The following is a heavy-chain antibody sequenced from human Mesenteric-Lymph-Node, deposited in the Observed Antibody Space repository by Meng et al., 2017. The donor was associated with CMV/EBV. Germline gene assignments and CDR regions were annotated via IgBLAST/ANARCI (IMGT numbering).Heavy chain of an antibody. CDR3: ARVPWNDYDAFDI. J-gene: IGHJ3*02. D-gene: IGHD1-1*01. CDR1: GFTFSDFY. CDR2: ISGTGSVR. Sequence: GGSLKISCAASGFTFSDFYMSWLRQAPGKGLEWVSYISGTGSVRDYADSVRGRFTISRDNPKNSLYLQMNSLRAEDTAVYYCARVPWNDYDAFDIWGQGTMVTVSS. V-gene: IGHV3-11*01.